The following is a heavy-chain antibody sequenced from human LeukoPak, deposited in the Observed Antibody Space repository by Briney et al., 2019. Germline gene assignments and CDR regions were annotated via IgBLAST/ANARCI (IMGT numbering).Heavy chain of an antibody. J-gene: IGHJ5*02. CDR2: INHSGST. Sequence: SETLSLTCAVYGGSFSGYYWSWIRQPPGKGLEWIGEINHSGSTNYNPSLKSRVTISVDTSKNQFSLKLSSVTAAETAVYYCARVIRDYDFWSGYYTGGFDPWGQGTLVTVSS. V-gene: IGHV4-34*01. CDR1: GGSFSGYY. D-gene: IGHD3-3*01. CDR3: ARVIRDYDFWSGYYTGGFDP.